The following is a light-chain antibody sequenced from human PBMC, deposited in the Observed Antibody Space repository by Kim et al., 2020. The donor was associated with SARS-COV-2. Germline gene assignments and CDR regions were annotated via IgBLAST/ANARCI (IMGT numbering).Light chain of an antibody. CDR3: QQYYGFPIT. J-gene: IGKJ5*01. CDR1: QAINTY. Sequence: DIQMTQSPSSLSASVGDRVTITCRASQAINTYLAWYQQKPGKAPKSLIYGASSLQSGVPSRFSGSGSRTDFTLVISSLQPEDFAIYYCQQYYGFPITFGQGTRLEIK. V-gene: IGKV1-16*01. CDR2: GAS.